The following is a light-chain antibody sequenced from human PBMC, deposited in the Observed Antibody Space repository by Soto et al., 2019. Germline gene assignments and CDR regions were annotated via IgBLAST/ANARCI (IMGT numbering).Light chain of an antibody. CDR3: ATWDDSLDGPV. J-gene: IGLJ3*02. CDR2: SND. Sequence: QPVLTQPPSATGTPGQTVTVSCSGRGSGIGGNTVSWYQQLPGTAPRLLIHSNDRRPSGVPDRFSGSKSGASASLAISGLQSEDEADYYCATWDDSLDGPVFGGGTQLTVL. V-gene: IGLV1-44*01. CDR1: GSGIGGNT.